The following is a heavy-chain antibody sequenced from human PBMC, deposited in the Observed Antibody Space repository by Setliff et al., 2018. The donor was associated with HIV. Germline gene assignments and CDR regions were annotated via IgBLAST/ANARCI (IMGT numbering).Heavy chain of an antibody. CDR2: FYTSGNI. J-gene: IGHJ4*02. D-gene: IGHD3-22*01. CDR3: ASITYYYDSSGYYYGDFDY. V-gene: IGHV4-61*09. Sequence: PSETLSLTCSVSGGSVSSDKFYWTWIRQPAGKGLEWIGHFYTSGNIHYSPSLKSRVTISMDTSKNQFSLKLTSVTAADTAVYFCASITYYYDSSGYYYGDFDYWGQGTLVTVSS. CDR1: GGSVSSDKFY.